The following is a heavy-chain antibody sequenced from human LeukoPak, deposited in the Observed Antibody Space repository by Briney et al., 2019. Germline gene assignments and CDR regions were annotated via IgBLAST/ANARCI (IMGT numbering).Heavy chain of an antibody. CDR1: GYTFTSYG. CDR3: ARDLMGWFDP. Sequence: GASVKVSCKASGYTFTSYGISSVRQAPGHGLEWMGWISAYNGNTNYAQKLQDRVTMTTDTSTSTAYMELRSMRSDDTAVYYCARDLMGWFDPWGQGTLVTVSS. J-gene: IGHJ5*02. CDR2: ISAYNGNT. V-gene: IGHV1-18*01. D-gene: IGHD3-16*01.